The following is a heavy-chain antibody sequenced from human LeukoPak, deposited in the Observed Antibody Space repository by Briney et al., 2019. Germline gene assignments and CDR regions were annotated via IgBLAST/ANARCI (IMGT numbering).Heavy chain of an antibody. CDR1: GFTFSSYS. V-gene: IGHV3-21*01. CDR3: ARSIAVAGTFLDC. Sequence: GGSLRLSCAASGFTFSSYSMNWVRQAPGKGLEWVSSISSSSSYIYYADSVKGRFTISRDNAKNSLYLQMNSLRAEDTAVYYCARSIAVAGTFLDCWGQGTLVTVSS. D-gene: IGHD6-19*01. CDR2: ISSSSSYI. J-gene: IGHJ4*02.